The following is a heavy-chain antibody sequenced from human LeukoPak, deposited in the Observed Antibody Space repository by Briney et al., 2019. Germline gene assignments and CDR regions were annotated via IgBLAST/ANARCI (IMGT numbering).Heavy chain of an antibody. J-gene: IGHJ6*02. CDR3: ARLRYYGSGSYYGLTYGMDV. CDR2: IYPGDSDT. D-gene: IGHD3-10*01. Sequence: GESLKISCKGSGYSFTSYWIGWVRQMPGKGLEWMGIIYPGDSDTRYSPSFQGQVTIPADKSISTAYLQWSSLKASDTAMYYCARLRYYGSGSYYGLTYGMDVWGQGTTVTVSS. CDR1: GYSFTSYW. V-gene: IGHV5-51*01.